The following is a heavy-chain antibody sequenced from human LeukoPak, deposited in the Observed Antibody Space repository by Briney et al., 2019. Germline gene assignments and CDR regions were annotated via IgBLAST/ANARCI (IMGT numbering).Heavy chain of an antibody. CDR2: INHSGST. CDR3: ARHFVWGSYRYSFDY. V-gene: IGHV4-34*01. Sequence: MPSETLSLTCAVYGGSFSGYYWSWIRQPPGKGLEWIGEINHSGSTNYNPSLKSRVTISVDTSKNQFSLKLSSVTAADTAVYYCARHFVWGSYRYSFDYWGQGTLVTVSS. D-gene: IGHD3-16*02. CDR1: GGSFSGYY. J-gene: IGHJ4*02.